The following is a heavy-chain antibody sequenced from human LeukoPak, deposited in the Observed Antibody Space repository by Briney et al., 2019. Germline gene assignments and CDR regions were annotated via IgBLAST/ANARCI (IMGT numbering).Heavy chain of an antibody. V-gene: IGHV1-18*01. Sequence: ASVKVSCKASGYTFTSYGVSWVRQAPGQGLEWMGWISTYSGNTNYAQKFQGRVTMTTDTSMSTAYMELRSLRSDDTAVYYCARVGRLVNFDYWGQGTLVTVSS. CDR3: ARVGRLVNFDY. CDR2: ISTYSGNT. D-gene: IGHD3-16*01. CDR1: GYTFTSYG. J-gene: IGHJ4*02.